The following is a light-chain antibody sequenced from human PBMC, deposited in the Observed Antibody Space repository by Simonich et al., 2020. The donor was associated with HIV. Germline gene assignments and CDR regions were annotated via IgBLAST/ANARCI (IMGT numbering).Light chain of an antibody. CDR3: MHALQTPST. J-gene: IGKJ2*01. V-gene: IGKV2-28*01. Sequence: DVVLTQSPLSLPVTPGEPPSISCWSSQRLLHSNGHSSLDWYLRKAGQSPQLLIYLGSNRAPGGPDRFSGRRSGTDLTPKSSRVEGENVGVYYCMHALQTPSTFGQGTKLVS. CDR2: LGS. CDR1: QRLLHSNGHSS.